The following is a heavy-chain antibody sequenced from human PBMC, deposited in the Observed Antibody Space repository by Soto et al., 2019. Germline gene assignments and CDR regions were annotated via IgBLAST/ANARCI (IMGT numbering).Heavy chain of an antibody. D-gene: IGHD3-16*01. V-gene: IGHV1-69*01. CDR2: IIPIFGSA. CDR3: LLEGEGGES. Sequence: QVQLVQSGAEVKKPGSSVKVSCKTSGGNFRRDVFSWVRQAPGQGLEWMGGIIPIFGSANYAQKFQGGVTITADESTSTGYMELSSLKSEDTAVFYCLLEGEGGESWGQGTLFTVSS. J-gene: IGHJ4*02. CDR1: GGNFRRDV.